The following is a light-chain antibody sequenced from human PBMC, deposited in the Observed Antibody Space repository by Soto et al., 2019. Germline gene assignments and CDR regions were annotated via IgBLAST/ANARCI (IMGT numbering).Light chain of an antibody. J-gene: IGKJ2*02. V-gene: IGKV3-15*01. CDR2: GAS. CDR1: QSVRSN. CDR3: QQYNNWLPCT. Sequence: EIVMTQSPATLSVSPGERATLSCRASQSVRSNLAWYQQKPGQAPRLLIYGASTRATGIPARFSGSGSGTEFTLTISSLQSEDFAVYYCQQYNNWLPCTFGQGTKLEIK.